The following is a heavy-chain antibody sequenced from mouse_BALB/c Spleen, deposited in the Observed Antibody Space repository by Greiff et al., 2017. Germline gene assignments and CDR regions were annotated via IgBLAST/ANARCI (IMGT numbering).Heavy chain of an antibody. CDR1: GFSLSTSGMG. V-gene: IGHV8-12*01. Sequence: QVTLKVSGPGILQPSQTLSLTCSFSGFSLSTSGMGVSWIRQPSGKGLEWLAHIYWDDDKRYNPSLKSRLTISKDTSRNQVFLKITSVDTADTATYYCAAYYGNYYAMDYWGQGTSVTVSS. CDR2: IYWDDDK. D-gene: IGHD2-10*01. J-gene: IGHJ4*01. CDR3: AAYYGNYYAMDY.